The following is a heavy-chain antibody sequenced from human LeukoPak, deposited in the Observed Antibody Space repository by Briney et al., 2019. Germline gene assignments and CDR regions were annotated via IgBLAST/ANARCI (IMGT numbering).Heavy chain of an antibody. CDR1: GGSISSGGYY. Sequence: KTSETLSLTCTVSGGSISSGGYYWSWIRQHPGKGLEWIGYIYYSGSTYYNPSLKSRVTISVDTSKNQFSLKLSSMTAADTAVYYCARELVDSISPYFDYWGQGTLVTVSS. V-gene: IGHV4-31*03. CDR2: IYYSGST. D-gene: IGHD3-3*02. CDR3: ARELVDSISPYFDY. J-gene: IGHJ4*02.